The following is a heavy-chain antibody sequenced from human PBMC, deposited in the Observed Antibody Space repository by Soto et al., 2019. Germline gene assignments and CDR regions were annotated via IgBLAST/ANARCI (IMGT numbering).Heavy chain of an antibody. CDR3: ARDFAWFGAIVHDYYYGMDV. V-gene: IGHV1-18*01. Sequence: QVQLVQSGAEVKKPGASVKVSCKASGYTFTSYGISWVRQAPGQGLEWMGWISAYNGNTNYAQKLQGRVTMTTDTSTSTAYMELRSLRSDDTAVYYCARDFAWFGAIVHDYYYGMDVWGQGTTVTVSS. CDR1: GYTFTSYG. J-gene: IGHJ6*02. CDR2: ISAYNGNT. D-gene: IGHD3-10*01.